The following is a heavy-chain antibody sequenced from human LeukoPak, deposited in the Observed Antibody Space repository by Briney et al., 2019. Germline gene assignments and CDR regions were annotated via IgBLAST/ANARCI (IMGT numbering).Heavy chain of an antibody. CDR1: GFTFSSYA. CDR3: ARVIRYSSGCPDY. CDR2: ISYDGSNK. V-gene: IGHV3-30-3*01. J-gene: IGHJ4*02. D-gene: IGHD6-19*01. Sequence: PGGSLRLSCAASGFTFSSYAMHWVRQAPGKGLEWVAVISYDGSNKYYADSVKGRFTISRDNSKNTLYLQMNSLRAEDTAVYYCARVIRYSSGCPDYWGQGTLVTVSS.